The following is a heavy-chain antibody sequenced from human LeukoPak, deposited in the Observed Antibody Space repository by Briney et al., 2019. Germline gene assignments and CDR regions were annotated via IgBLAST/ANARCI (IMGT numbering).Heavy chain of an antibody. CDR1: GFTFSNFW. D-gene: IGHD3-16*01. CDR3: ASLGY. V-gene: IGHV3-7*01. CDR2: IKQDGSEK. Sequence: GGSLRLSCAASGFTFSNFWMNWVRQAPGKGLEWLANIKQDGSEKYYVDSVKGRFTISRDNAKNSLYLQMNSLRAEDTAVYYCASLGYWGQGTLVTVSS. J-gene: IGHJ4*02.